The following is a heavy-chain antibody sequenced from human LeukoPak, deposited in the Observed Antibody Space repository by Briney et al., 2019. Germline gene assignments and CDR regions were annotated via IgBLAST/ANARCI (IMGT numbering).Heavy chain of an antibody. J-gene: IGHJ4*02. CDR1: GGSISSDTYF. V-gene: IGHV4-39*01. D-gene: IGHD3-16*01. CDR3: ASEAHRGGGFDS. CDR2: IYFTGNT. Sequence: SETLSLTCTVSGGSISSDTYFRGWIRQPPGKGLEWIANIYFTGNTYYNPSLKSRATISVDTCKSQFSLTLSSVTAADTAVYYCASEAHRGGGFDSWGQGTLVTVSS.